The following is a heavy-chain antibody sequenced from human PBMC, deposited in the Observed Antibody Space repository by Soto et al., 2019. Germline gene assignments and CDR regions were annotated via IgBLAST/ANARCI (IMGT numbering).Heavy chain of an antibody. Sequence: QVQLQESGPGLVKPSQTLSLTCTVSGGSISSGDYYWSWIRQPPGKGLEWIGYIYYSGTTYYNPSLKSRVTISVDTSKHQFSLKVNSVTAADTAVYYCARALIQLWPHYYYGMDVWGQGTTVTVSS. V-gene: IGHV4-30-4*01. CDR2: IYYSGTT. CDR3: ARALIQLWPHYYYGMDV. D-gene: IGHD5-18*01. J-gene: IGHJ6*02. CDR1: GGSISSGDYY.